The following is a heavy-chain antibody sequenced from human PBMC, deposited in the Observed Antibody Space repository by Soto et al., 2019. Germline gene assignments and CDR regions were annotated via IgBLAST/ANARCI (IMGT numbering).Heavy chain of an antibody. Sequence: QVQLVESGGGVVQPGRSLRLSCAASGFTFSSYGMHWVRQAPGKGLEWVAVIWYDGSNKYYADSVKGRFTISRDNSKNKLNLQMNSLRAEDTAMYYWARDRYSSGWYDLDYWGQGTLVTVSS. J-gene: IGHJ4*02. D-gene: IGHD6-19*01. CDR2: IWYDGSNK. CDR3: ARDRYSSGWYDLDY. CDR1: GFTFSSYG. V-gene: IGHV3-33*01.